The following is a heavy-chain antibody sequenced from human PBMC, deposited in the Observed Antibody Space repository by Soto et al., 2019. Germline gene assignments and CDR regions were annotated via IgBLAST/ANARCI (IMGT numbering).Heavy chain of an antibody. CDR1: GASISSSNW. CDR3: AGPIAVAGSEYFQH. D-gene: IGHD6-19*01. J-gene: IGHJ1*01. Sequence: PSETLSLTCAVSGASISSSNWWSWVRQPPGKGLEWIGEIYHSGSTNYNPSLKSRVTISVDKSKNQFSPKLSSVTAADTAVYYCAGPIAVAGSEYFQHWGQGNLVTVSS. V-gene: IGHV4-4*02. CDR2: IYHSGST.